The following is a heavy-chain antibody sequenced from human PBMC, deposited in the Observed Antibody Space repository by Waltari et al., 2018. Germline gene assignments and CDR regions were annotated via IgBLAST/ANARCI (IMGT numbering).Heavy chain of an antibody. CDR2: INHSGST. V-gene: IGHV4-34*01. CDR1: GGSFSGYY. CDR3: ARVGRKGSDAFDI. Sequence: QVQLQQWGAGLLKPSETLSLTCAVYGGSFSGYYWSWIRQPPGKGLEWIGEINHSGSTNYNPSLKSRVTISVDTSKNQFSLKLSSVTAADTAVYYCARVGRKGSDAFDIWGQGTMVTVSS. D-gene: IGHD1-26*01. J-gene: IGHJ3*02.